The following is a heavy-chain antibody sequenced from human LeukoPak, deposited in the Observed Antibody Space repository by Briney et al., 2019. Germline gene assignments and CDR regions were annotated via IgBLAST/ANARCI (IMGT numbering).Heavy chain of an antibody. CDR2: IYYSGRT. V-gene: IGHV4-59*08. D-gene: IGHD5-24*01. Sequence: ASETLSLTCTVSGGSISSYYWSWIRQPPGRGLEWIGYIYYSGRTSYNPSLKSRVTISVDTSKNQFSLKLTSVTAADTAVYYCARHPSGRMWLQQGGWFDPWGQGTLVTVSS. CDR1: GGSISSYY. CDR3: ARHPSGRMWLQQGGWFDP. J-gene: IGHJ5*02.